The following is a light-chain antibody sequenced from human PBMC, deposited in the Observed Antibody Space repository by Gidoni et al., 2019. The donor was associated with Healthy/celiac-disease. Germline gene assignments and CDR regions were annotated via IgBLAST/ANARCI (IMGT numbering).Light chain of an antibody. J-gene: IGKJ3*01. CDR3: QQYNNWPLFT. V-gene: IGKV3-15*01. CDR1: QCVRRN. Sequence: EIVTTQSPATLSVSPGERATLSCRASQCVRRNLAWYQQKPGQAPRLLIYGASTRATGIPARFSGSGVGTEFTLTISSLQSEDFAVYYCQQYNNWPLFTFGPXTKVDIK. CDR2: GAS.